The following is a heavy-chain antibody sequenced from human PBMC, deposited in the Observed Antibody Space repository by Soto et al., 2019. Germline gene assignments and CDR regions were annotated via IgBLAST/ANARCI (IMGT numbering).Heavy chain of an antibody. D-gene: IGHD3-3*01. V-gene: IGHV3-48*03. CDR3: ARAPPTYYDFRN. Sequence: GGSRRRSCSASGVTFSSCEMHWIRQAPGKGLEWVSYISSSGSTIYYADSVKGRFTISRDNAKNSPYLQMTSLRAEDTAVYYCARAPPTYYDFRNWGQGTLVTASS. J-gene: IGHJ4*02. CDR1: GVTFSSCE. CDR2: ISSSGSTI.